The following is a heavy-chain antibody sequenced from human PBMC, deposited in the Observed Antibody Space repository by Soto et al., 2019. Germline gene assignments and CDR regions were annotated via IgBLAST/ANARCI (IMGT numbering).Heavy chain of an antibody. CDR2: INPDDGAT. CDR1: VCTFSSYA. J-gene: IGHJ4*02. Sequence: SVKVACKASVCTFSSYAISWVRQNPGKGLEWMGGINPDDGATIYAQKFQGRVTITEDTSTDTAYLELSSLRSEDTAVYYCATWHNYGESFDYWGQGTLVTVSS. D-gene: IGHD4-17*01. CDR3: ATWHNYGESFDY. V-gene: IGHV1-69*06.